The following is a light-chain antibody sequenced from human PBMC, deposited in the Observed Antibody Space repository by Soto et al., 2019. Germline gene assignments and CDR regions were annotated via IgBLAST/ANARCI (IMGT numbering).Light chain of an antibody. CDR3: QVWDTTTDLGV. CDR2: YGR. CDR1: NIGAKS. J-gene: IGLJ3*02. Sequence: SYELTQSPSLSVAPGKTAILTCGGNNIGAKSVHWYQQKPGQAPVVVIYYGRDRPSGIPERFSGSNSGNTATLTISRVEAGDEADYYCQVWDTTTDLGVFGGWTKLTVL. V-gene: IGLV3-21*04.